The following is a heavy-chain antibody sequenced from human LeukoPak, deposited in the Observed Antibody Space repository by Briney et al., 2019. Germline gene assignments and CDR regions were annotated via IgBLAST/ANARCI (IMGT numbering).Heavy chain of an antibody. V-gene: IGHV3-23*01. Sequence: GRSLRLSCSASGFTCDDYAIQCVLPAPRKGLEWVSAISGSGGSTYYAGSVKGRFTISTDNSKNTLYLQMNSLRPEDTAVYYCAKDDAWLQYGNWGRGTLVTVSS. CDR3: AKDDAWLQYGN. D-gene: IGHD5-24*01. J-gene: IGHJ4*02. CDR1: GFTCDDYA. CDR2: ISGSGGST.